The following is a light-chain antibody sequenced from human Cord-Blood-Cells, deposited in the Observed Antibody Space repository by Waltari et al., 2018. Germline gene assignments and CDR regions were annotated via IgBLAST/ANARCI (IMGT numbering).Light chain of an antibody. J-gene: IGKJ5*01. V-gene: IGKV3-20*01. CDR1: QSVSSSY. CDR2: GAS. CDR3: QQYGSSLIT. Sequence: EIVLTQSQGTLSLSLGERATLSCRASQSVSSSYLAWYQQKPGQAPRLLIYGASSRATGIPDRFSGSGSGTDFTLTISRLEPEDFAVYYCQQYGSSLITFGQGTRLEIK.